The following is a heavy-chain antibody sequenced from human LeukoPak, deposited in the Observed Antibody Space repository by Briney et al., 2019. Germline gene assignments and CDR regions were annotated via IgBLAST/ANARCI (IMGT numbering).Heavy chain of an antibody. Sequence: ASVKVSCKTSGYTFTTYAIHWVRQAPGQRPEWMGWINAGNGNTKYSEKFQGRVTITRDTSASTAYMEVSSLRSEDTAVYYCASPYPGIAAAGNSYYYGMDVWGQGTTVTVSS. CDR3: ASPYPGIAAAGNSYYYGMDV. CDR2: INAGNGNT. CDR1: GYTFTTYA. J-gene: IGHJ6*02. D-gene: IGHD6-13*01. V-gene: IGHV1-3*01.